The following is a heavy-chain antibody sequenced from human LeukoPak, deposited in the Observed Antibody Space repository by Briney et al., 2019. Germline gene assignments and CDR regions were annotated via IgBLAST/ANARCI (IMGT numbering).Heavy chain of an antibody. V-gene: IGHV4-38-2*02. J-gene: IGHJ4*02. CDR1: GYSISSGYF. Sequence: SETLSLTCTVSGYSISSGYFWGWIRQPPGKGLEWIGTIYHSGSTYYNPSLTSRVTISVDTSKNQFSLKLTSVTAADTAVYYCARYNILTGSDYWGQGILVTVSS. CDR3: ARYNILTGSDY. CDR2: IYHSGST. D-gene: IGHD3-9*01.